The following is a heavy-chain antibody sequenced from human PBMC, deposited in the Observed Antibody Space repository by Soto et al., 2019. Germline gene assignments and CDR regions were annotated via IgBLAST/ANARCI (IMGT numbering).Heavy chain of an antibody. CDR1: GYTFTSYD. J-gene: IGHJ6*03. D-gene: IGHD2-15*01. CDR3: ARGLTVAGPADDYYMDV. V-gene: IGHV1-8*01. CDR2: MNPNSGNT. Sequence: ASVKVSCKASGYTFTSYDINWVRQATGQGLEWMGWMNPNSGNTGYAQKFQGRVTMTRNTSISTAYMELSSLRSEDTAVYYCARGLTVAGPADDYYMDVWGKGTTVTVSS.